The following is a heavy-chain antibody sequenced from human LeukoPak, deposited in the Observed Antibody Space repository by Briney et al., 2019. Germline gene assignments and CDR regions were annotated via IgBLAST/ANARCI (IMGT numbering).Heavy chain of an antibody. CDR3: AKSSGWYPETYNWFDP. D-gene: IGHD6-19*01. J-gene: IGHJ5*02. V-gene: IGHV3-9*01. CDR1: GFTFDDYA. CDR2: ISWNSGSI. Sequence: PGRSLRLSCAASGFTFDDYAMHWVRQAPGKGLEGVSGISWNSGSIGYADSVKGRFTISRDNAKDSLYLQMNSLRAEDTALYYCAKSSGWYPETYNWFDPWGQGTLVTVSS.